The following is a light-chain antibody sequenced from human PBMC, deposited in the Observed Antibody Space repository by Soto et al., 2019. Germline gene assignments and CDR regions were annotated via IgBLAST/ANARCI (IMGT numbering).Light chain of an antibody. J-gene: IGLJ1*01. CDR3: GTWDSTLTAYV. CDR1: SSNIGNNY. Sequence: QSVLTQPPSVSAAPGQKVTISCSGSSSNIGNNYVSWYRQLPGTGPKVLIYDNYKRPSGIPGRFSGSKSGTSATLGITGLQTGDEADYYCGTWDSTLTAYVFGTGTKLTVL. V-gene: IGLV1-51*01. CDR2: DNY.